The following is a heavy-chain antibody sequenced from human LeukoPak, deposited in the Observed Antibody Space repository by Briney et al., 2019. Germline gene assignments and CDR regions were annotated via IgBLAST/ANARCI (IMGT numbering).Heavy chain of an antibody. CDR1: GFPFSSYA. CDR2: IRYDGTNK. Sequence: GGSLRLSCAASGFPFSSYAMHWVRQAPGKGLEWVAFIRYDGTNKYYADSVKGRFTVSRDNSKNTLYLQMNSLRPEDTSVYYCAKGEALSDYGDYRWGQGTLVTVSS. V-gene: IGHV3-30*02. D-gene: IGHD4-17*01. J-gene: IGHJ4*02. CDR3: AKGEALSDYGDYR.